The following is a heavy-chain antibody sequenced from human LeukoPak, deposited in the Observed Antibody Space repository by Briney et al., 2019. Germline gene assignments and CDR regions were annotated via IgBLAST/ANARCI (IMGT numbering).Heavy chain of an antibody. CDR3: ASSGSYRFDY. CDR1: GFTFSRYT. V-gene: IGHV3-48*02. CDR2: ISTSGSAM. D-gene: IGHD1-26*01. J-gene: IGHJ4*02. Sequence: GGSLRLSCAASGFTFSRYTMNWVRQAPGKGLEWVSHISTSGSAMYYADSVKGRFTISRDNAKDSLYLQMNSLRDEDTAVYYCASSGSYRFDYWGQGTLVTVSS.